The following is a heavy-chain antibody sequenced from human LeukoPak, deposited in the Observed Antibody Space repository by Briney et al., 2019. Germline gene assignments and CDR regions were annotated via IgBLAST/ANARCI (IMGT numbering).Heavy chain of an antibody. V-gene: IGHV1-18*01. CDR2: ISGFNAYT. J-gene: IGHJ5*02. Sequence: ASVKVSCKASGYSFTMYGISWVRQAPGQGLEWMGWISGFNAYTNYVQKLQGRVTMTTDTSTSTAYMEVRGLRSDDTAVYYCARDHWSHYYGSGGENYFDPWGQGTLSPSPQ. CDR3: ARDHWSHYYGSGGENYFDP. D-gene: IGHD3-10*01. CDR1: GYSFTMYG.